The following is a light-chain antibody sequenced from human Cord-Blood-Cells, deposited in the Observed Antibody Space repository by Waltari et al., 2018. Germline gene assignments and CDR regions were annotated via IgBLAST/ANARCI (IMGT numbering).Light chain of an antibody. Sequence: DIVMTQTPLSLSVTPGQPASISCKSSQSLLHSEGKTYLYWYLQKPGQSPQLLIYEVSSPFSGVLDRFSGIGSWTDFTLKISLVEAEDVGVYYCMQGIHLPYTFGQGTKLEIK. CDR3: MQGIHLPYT. CDR2: EVS. V-gene: IGKV2-29*02. J-gene: IGKJ2*01. CDR1: QSLLHSEGKTY.